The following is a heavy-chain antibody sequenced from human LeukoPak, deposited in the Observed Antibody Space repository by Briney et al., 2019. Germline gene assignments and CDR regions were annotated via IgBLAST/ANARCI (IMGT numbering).Heavy chain of an antibody. D-gene: IGHD3-22*01. J-gene: IGHJ5*02. CDR2: ISYDGSNK. Sequence: GRSLRLSCAASGFTFSSYGMHWVRQAPGKGLEWVAVISYDGSNKYYADSVKGRFTISRDNSKNTLYLQMNSLRAEDTAVYYCAREVAEMIVETPGWFDPWGQGTLVTVSS. CDR1: GFTFSSYG. V-gene: IGHV3-30*03. CDR3: AREVAEMIVETPGWFDP.